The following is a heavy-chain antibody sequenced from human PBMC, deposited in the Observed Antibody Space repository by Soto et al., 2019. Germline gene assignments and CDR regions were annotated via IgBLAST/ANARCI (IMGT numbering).Heavy chain of an antibody. Sequence: ASVKVSCKASGYTFTSYGISWVRQAPGQGLGWMGWISAYNGNTNYAQKLQGRVAMTTDTSTSTAYMELRSLRSDDTAVYYCAREGYYDSSGYPTYAFDIWGQGTMVTVSS. CDR2: ISAYNGNT. V-gene: IGHV1-18*04. CDR1: GYTFTSYG. J-gene: IGHJ3*02. CDR3: AREGYYDSSGYPTYAFDI. D-gene: IGHD3-22*01.